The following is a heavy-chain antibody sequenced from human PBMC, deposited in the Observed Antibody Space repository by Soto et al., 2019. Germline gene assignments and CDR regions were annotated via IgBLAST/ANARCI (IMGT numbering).Heavy chain of an antibody. CDR3: TKXRXPGCGGDCHFDY. CDR2: ISHDGRED. D-gene: IGHD2-21*02. J-gene: IGHJ4*02. V-gene: IGHV3-30*18. CDR1: GFTFSNHG. Sequence: QVQLVESGGGVVQPGRSLRLSCAASGFTFSNHGMHWVRQAPGKGLEWVSVISHDGREDYYAESVRGRFTISRDNSXXPLYXQXXXXXXEATAVYYCTKXRXPGCGGDCHFDYWGQGSLVSVSS.